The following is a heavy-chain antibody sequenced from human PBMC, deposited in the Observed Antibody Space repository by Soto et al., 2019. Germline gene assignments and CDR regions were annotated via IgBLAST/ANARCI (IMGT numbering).Heavy chain of an antibody. D-gene: IGHD3-9*01. CDR3: ARGKHYDILTGSDY. Sequence: EVQLVESGGGLVKPGGSLRLSCAASGFTFSSYSMNWVRQAPGKGLEWVSSISSSSSYIYYADSVKGRFTISRDNAKNSLDLQMKSLRAEDTAVYYCARGKHYDILTGSDYWGQGTLVTVSS. CDR2: ISSSSSYI. V-gene: IGHV3-21*01. CDR1: GFTFSSYS. J-gene: IGHJ4*02.